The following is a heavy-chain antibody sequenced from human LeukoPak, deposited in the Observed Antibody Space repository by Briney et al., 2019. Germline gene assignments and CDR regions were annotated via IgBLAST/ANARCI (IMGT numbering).Heavy chain of an antibody. Sequence: ASVKVSCKASGYTFTRYGISWVRQAPGQGLEWMGWINTYNGNTNYAQKFQGRVTMSTDTSTSTAYMDLRSLRSDDTAVYYCARRGRIVMVTAIPKDDAFDIWGQGTMVTVSS. CDR2: INTYNGNT. CDR1: GYTFTRYG. CDR3: ARRGRIVMVTAIPKDDAFDI. V-gene: IGHV1-18*01. J-gene: IGHJ3*02. D-gene: IGHD2-21*02.